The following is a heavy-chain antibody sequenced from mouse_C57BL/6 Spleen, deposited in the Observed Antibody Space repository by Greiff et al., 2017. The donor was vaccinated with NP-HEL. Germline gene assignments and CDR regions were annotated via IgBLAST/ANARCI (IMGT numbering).Heavy chain of an antibody. D-gene: IGHD1-1*01. CDR2: INPGSGGT. J-gene: IGHJ4*01. CDR1: GYAFTNYL. CDR3: ARVPLYYDGSSYNWDEAVDY. V-gene: IGHV1-54*01. Sequence: QVQLQQSGAELVRPGPSVKVSCKASGYAFTNYLIEWVKQRPGQGLEWIGVINPGSGGTNYNEKFKGKATLTADKSSSTAYMQLSSLTSEDSAVYFCARVPLYYDGSSYNWDEAVDYWGQGTSVTVSS.